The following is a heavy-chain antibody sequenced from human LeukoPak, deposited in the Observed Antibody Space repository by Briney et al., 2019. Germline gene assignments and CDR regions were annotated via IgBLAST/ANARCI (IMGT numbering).Heavy chain of an antibody. CDR1: GFTFSSYA. D-gene: IGHD4-23*01. CDR3: AKAGGTTVVSPFDY. J-gene: IGHJ4*02. CDR2: IKRDGSEK. V-gene: IGHV3-7*01. Sequence: GGSLRLSCAASGFTFSSYAMSWVRQAPGKGLEWVASIKRDGSEKYYVDSVKGRFTVSRDNANNSLFLQMNSLRAEDTAMYYCAKAGGTTVVSPFDYWGQGTLVTVSS.